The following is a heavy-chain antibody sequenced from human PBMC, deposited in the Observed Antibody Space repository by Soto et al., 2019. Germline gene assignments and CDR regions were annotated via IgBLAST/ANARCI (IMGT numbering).Heavy chain of an antibody. CDR2: IWYDGSNK. J-gene: IGHJ4*02. D-gene: IGHD3-16*02. V-gene: IGHV3-33*01. CDR1: GFTFSSYG. CDR3: ARDNDYDYIWGSYRYEFDY. Sequence: GGSLRLSCAASGFTFSSYGMHWVRQAPGKGLEWVAVIWYDGSNKYYADSVKGRFTISRDNSKNTLYLQMNSLRAEDTAVYYCARDNDYDYIWGSYRYEFDYWGQGTLVTVSS.